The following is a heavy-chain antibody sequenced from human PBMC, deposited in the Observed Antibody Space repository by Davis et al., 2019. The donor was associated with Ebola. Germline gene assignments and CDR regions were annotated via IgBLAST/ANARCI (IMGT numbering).Heavy chain of an antibody. V-gene: IGHV4-61*08. D-gene: IGHD6-19*01. CDR1: GGSISSGDYY. J-gene: IGHJ4*02. CDR3: ARCLRSGWFSVYFDY. CDR2: IYYSGST. Sequence: SETLSLTCTVSGGSISSGDYYWSWIRQPPGKGLEWIGYIYYSGSTNYNPSLKSRVTISVDTSKNQFSLKLSSVTAADTAVYYCARCLRSGWFSVYFDYWGQGTLVTVSS.